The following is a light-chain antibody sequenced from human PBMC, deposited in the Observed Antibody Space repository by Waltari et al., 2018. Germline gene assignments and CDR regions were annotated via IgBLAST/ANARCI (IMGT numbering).Light chain of an antibody. CDR3: QQYGSSPMYT. Sequence: EIVLTQSPGTLSLSPGERATLSCRASQSVSSSYLAWYQQKPGQAPRLLIYGASSRATGIPDRFGGSGSGTDFTLTISRLEPEDFAVYYCQQYGSSPMYTFGRGTKLEFK. CDR1: QSVSSSY. V-gene: IGKV3-20*01. J-gene: IGKJ2*01. CDR2: GAS.